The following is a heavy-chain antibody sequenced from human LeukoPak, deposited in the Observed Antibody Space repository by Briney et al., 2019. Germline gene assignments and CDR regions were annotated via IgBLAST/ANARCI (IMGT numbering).Heavy chain of an antibody. D-gene: IGHD5-24*01. J-gene: IGHJ4*02. CDR3: AREDGYNTKD. V-gene: IGHV3-30-3*01. CDR1: GFTFSSYA. CDR2: ISYDGSNK. Sequence: GGSLRLSCAASGFTFSSYAMHWVRQAPGKGLEWVAVISYDGSNKYYADSVKGRFTISRDNAKNSLYLQMNSLRAEDTAVYYCAREDGYNTKDWGQGTLVTVSS.